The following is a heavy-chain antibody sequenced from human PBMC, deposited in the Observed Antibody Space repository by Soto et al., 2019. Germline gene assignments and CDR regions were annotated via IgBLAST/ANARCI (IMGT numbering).Heavy chain of an antibody. CDR1: GFTFSSYW. J-gene: IGHJ4*02. V-gene: IGHV3-74*01. CDR2: INSDGSST. Sequence: GGSLRLSCAASGFTFSSYWMHWVRQAPGKGLVWVSRINSDGSSTSYADSVKGRFTISRHNAKNALYLQMNSLRAEDTAVYYCASGYRQLDYWGQGTLVTVSS. CDR3: ASGYRQLDY. D-gene: IGHD5-18*01.